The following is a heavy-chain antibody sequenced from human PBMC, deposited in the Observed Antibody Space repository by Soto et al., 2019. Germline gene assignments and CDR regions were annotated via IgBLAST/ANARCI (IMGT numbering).Heavy chain of an antibody. D-gene: IGHD3-10*01. J-gene: IGHJ6*02. V-gene: IGHV3-30*18. CDR1: GFTFSSYG. CDR3: AKDDGSGSYSRYYYYGMDV. CDR2: ISYDGSNK. Sequence: GGSLRLSCAASGFTFSSYGMHWVRQAPGKGLEWVAVISYDGSNKYYADSVKGRFTISRDNSKNTLYLQMNSLRAEDTAVYYCAKDDGSGSYSRYYYYGMDVWGQGTTVTVSS.